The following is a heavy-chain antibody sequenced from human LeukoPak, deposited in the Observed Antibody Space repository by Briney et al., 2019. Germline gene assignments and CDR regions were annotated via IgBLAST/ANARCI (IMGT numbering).Heavy chain of an antibody. Sequence: GGSLRLSCTATGFAFRIYGMRWVRQEPGKGLEWVAFIWPGGTRSFYADSVKGRFTISRDDSNNTVYLHMSSLKAEDTALYYCVRDRNNNYFDYWGQGTLLTVSS. J-gene: IGHJ4*02. CDR2: IWPGGTRS. CDR3: VRDRNNNYFDY. CDR1: GFAFRIYG. D-gene: IGHD1-14*01. V-gene: IGHV3-33*01.